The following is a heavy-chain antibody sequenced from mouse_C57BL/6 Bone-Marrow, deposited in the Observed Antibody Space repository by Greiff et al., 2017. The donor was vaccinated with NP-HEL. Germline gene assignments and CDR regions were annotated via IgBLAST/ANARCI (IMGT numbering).Heavy chain of an antibody. Sequence: EVMLVESGGDLVKPGGSLKLSCAASGFTFSSYGMSWVRQTPDKRLEWVATISSGGSYTYYPDRVQGRFTISRDNDKNTLYLQMSSLKSEDTAMYYCASPYDYDVAWFAYWGQGTLVTVSA. CDR1: GFTFSSYG. D-gene: IGHD2-4*01. CDR2: ISSGGSYT. V-gene: IGHV5-6*02. CDR3: ASPYDYDVAWFAY. J-gene: IGHJ3*01.